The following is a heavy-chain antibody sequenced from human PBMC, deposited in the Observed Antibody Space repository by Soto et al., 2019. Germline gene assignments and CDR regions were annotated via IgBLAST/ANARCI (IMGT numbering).Heavy chain of an antibody. J-gene: IGHJ3*02. V-gene: IGHV1-3*01. D-gene: IGHD2-15*01. CDR3: ASWGGYCSGGSCYEFGAFDI. Sequence: VKVSCKASGYTFTSYAMHWVRQAPGQRLEWMGWINAGNGNTNYAQKLQGRVTMTTDTSTSTAYMELRSLRSDDTAVYYCASWGGYCSGGSCYEFGAFDIWGQGTMVTVSS. CDR2: INAGNGNT. CDR1: GYTFTSYA.